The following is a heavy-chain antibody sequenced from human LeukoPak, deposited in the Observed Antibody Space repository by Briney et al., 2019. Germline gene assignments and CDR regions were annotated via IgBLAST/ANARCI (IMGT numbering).Heavy chain of an antibody. CDR2: INHSGST. D-gene: IGHD4-23*01. J-gene: IGHJ4*02. Sequence: SETLSLTCAVYGGSFSGYYWSWIRQPPGKGLEWIGEINHSGSTNYNPSLKSRVTISVDTSKNQFSLKPSSVTAADTAVYYCARAQRYGGNSSLKYWGQGTLVTVSS. CDR3: ARAQRYGGNSSLKY. V-gene: IGHV4-34*01. CDR1: GGSFSGYY.